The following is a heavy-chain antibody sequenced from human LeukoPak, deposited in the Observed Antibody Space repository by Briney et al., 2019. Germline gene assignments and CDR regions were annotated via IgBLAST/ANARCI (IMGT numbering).Heavy chain of an antibody. Sequence: ASQTLSLTCTVSGGSISSGGYYWSWIRQHPGKGLEWIGYIYYSGSTYYNPSLKSRVTISVDTSKNQFSLKLGSVTAADTAVYYCARAYCSGGSCYPKYYYYYYGMDVWGQGTTVTVSS. CDR2: IYYSGST. CDR3: ARAYCSGGSCYPKYYYYYYGMDV. D-gene: IGHD2-15*01. CDR1: GGSISSGGYY. V-gene: IGHV4-31*03. J-gene: IGHJ6*02.